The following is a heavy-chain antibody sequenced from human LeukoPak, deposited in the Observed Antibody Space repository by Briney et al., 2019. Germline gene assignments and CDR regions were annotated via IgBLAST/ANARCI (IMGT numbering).Heavy chain of an antibody. D-gene: IGHD4-23*01. V-gene: IGHV1-18*01. Sequence: ASVKVSCKASGYTFTSYGFSWVRQAPGRGLEWMGWIAAYNSDRNYAKMLQGRVTMTTDTSTSTAYMELRSLRFDDAAVYYCARKPRTTVEDYWGQGTLVTVSS. J-gene: IGHJ4*02. CDR1: GYTFTSYG. CDR3: ARKPRTTVEDY. CDR2: IAAYNSDR.